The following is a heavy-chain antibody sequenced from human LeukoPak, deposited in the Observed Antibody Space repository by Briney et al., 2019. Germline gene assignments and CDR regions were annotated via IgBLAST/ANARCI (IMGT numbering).Heavy chain of an antibody. CDR2: IVGNGVST. V-gene: IGHV3-23*01. J-gene: IGHJ4*02. CDR1: GFTFRNYA. CDR3: TKWGDYDGSTGYYDSDY. D-gene: IGHD3-9*01. Sequence: GGSLRLSCAASGFTFRNYAMSWVRQAPGKGLEWVSAIVGNGVSTHYADSVQGRFTISRDNSKNTLYLQMNSLRAEDTALYYCTKWGDYDGSTGYYDSDYWGQGTLVTVSS.